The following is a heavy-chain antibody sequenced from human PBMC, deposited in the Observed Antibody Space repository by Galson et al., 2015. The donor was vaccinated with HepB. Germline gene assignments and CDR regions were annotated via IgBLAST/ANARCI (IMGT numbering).Heavy chain of an antibody. Sequence: TQTLTLTCTFSGFSLSTSGVGVGWIRQPPGKALEWLALIYWDDDKRYSPSLKSRLTITKDTSKNQVVLTMTNMDPVDTATYYCAHTKTCYYDSSGYQNLERAFDIWGQGTMVTVSS. D-gene: IGHD3-22*01. V-gene: IGHV2-5*02. CDR1: GFSLSTSGVG. CDR2: IYWDDDK. CDR3: AHTKTCYYDSSGYQNLERAFDI. J-gene: IGHJ3*02.